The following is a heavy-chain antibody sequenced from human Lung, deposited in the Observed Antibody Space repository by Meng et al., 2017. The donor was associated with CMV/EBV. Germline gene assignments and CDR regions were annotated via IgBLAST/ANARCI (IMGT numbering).Heavy chain of an antibody. CDR3: ARERHCYSYMDV. V-gene: IGHV4-38-2*02. Sequence: SXLLSSXCTVSGYPITTSYFWGWVRQSPGKGLEWIGCIFHGGTVYYNPSLKSRVTISLDTSKNQFSLRLDSVTAADTAVYYCARERHCYSYMDVWGRGTMVNVSS. CDR1: GYPITTSYF. CDR2: IFHGGTV. J-gene: IGHJ6*02.